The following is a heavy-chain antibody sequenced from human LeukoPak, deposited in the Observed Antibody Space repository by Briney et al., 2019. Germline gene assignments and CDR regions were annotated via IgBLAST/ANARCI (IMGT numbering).Heavy chain of an antibody. D-gene: IGHD2-15*01. J-gene: IGHJ4*02. CDR2: ISYDGSNK. CDR3: AKTPEQTLLLDY. Sequence: GGSLRLSCAASGFTFSSYGMHWVRQAPGKGLEWVAVISYDGSNKYYADCVKGRFTISRDNSKNTLYLQMNSLRAEDTAVYYCAKTPEQTLLLDYWGQGTLVTVSS. CDR1: GFTFSSYG. V-gene: IGHV3-30*18.